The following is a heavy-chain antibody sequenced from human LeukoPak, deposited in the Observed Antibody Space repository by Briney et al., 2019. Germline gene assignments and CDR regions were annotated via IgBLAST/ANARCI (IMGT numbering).Heavy chain of an antibody. CDR1: GGSISSGGYY. J-gene: IGHJ6*03. V-gene: IGHV4-31*03. CDR3: ARESTLVPPLHPTETWYYMDV. D-gene: IGHD6-13*01. Sequence: SQTLSLTCTVSGGSISSGGYYWSWIRQHPGKGLEWIGCIYYRSSTYYNPSLKSRITISVDTSKNQFSLKLSSVTAADTAVYYCARESTLVPPLHPTETWYYMDVWGKGTTVTVSS. CDR2: IYYRSST.